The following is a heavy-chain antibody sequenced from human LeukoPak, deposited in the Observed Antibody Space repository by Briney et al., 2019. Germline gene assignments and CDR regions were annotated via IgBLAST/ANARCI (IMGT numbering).Heavy chain of an antibody. CDR1: GYTFTGYY. CDR2: INPNSGGT. V-gene: IGHV1-2*02. CDR3: ARDGSGSYYISNWFDP. Sequence: ASVKVSCKASGYTFTGYYMHWVRQAPGQGLEWRGWINPNSGGTNYAQKFQGRVTMTRDTSISTAYMELSRLRSDDTAVYYCARDGSGSYYISNWFDPWGQGTLVTVSS. D-gene: IGHD3-10*01. J-gene: IGHJ5*02.